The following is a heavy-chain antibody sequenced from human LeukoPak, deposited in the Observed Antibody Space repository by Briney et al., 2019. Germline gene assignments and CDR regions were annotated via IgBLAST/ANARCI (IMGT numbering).Heavy chain of an antibody. CDR1: GFTFSSYG. Sequence: GGSLRLSCAASGFTFSSYGMHWVRQAPGKGLEWVAVISYDGSNKYYADSVRGRFTISRDNSKNTLYLRMNSLRAEDTAVYYCAKARRPSGSYYPFDYWGQGTLVTVSS. CDR2: ISYDGSNK. V-gene: IGHV3-30*18. CDR3: AKARRPSGSYYPFDY. J-gene: IGHJ4*02. D-gene: IGHD1-26*01.